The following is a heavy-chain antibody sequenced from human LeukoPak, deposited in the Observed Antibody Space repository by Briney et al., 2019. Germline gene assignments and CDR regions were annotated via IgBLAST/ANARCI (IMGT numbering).Heavy chain of an antibody. CDR1: GGTFSSYA. V-gene: IGHV1-69*01. D-gene: IGHD3-9*01. J-gene: IGHJ5*02. CDR3: ARVKSGDDILTGYYTSQYNWFDP. Sequence: ASVKVSCKASGGTFSSYAISWVLQAPGQGLEWMGGIIPIFGTANYAQKFQGRVTITADESTSTAYMELSSLRSEDTAVYYCARVKSGDDILTGYYTSQYNWFDPWGQGTLVTVSS. CDR2: IIPIFGTA.